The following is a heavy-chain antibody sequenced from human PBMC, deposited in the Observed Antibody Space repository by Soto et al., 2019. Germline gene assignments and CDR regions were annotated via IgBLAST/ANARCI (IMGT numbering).Heavy chain of an antibody. Sequence: PSETLSLTCTVSGGSSTSRSHFWGWIRQPPGKGLEWIGSMFYSGSIYYNPSLKSRVTISVDTSKNQFSLKLTSVTAADTAVYYCARLASISLASYFDYWGQGALVTVSS. J-gene: IGHJ4*02. CDR1: GGSSTSRSHF. D-gene: IGHD5-12*01. CDR2: MFYSGSI. CDR3: ARLASISLASYFDY. V-gene: IGHV4-39*01.